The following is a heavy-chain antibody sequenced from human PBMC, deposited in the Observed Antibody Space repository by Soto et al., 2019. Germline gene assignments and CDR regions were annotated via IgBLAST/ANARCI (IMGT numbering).Heavy chain of an antibody. V-gene: IGHV3-23*01. Sequence: EVQLLESGGGLVQPGGSLRLSCAASGFTFSSYAMSGVRQAPGKGLEWVSGIISGGASTYYADSVKGRFTVSRDKSKNTLFLHMNSMRAEDTALSYCARIPPTSNSYAISGFQWYFDLWGRGTLVTVAS. CDR3: ARIPPTSNSYAISGFQWYFDL. CDR2: IISGGAST. J-gene: IGHJ2*01. D-gene: IGHD2-2*01. CDR1: GFTFSSYA.